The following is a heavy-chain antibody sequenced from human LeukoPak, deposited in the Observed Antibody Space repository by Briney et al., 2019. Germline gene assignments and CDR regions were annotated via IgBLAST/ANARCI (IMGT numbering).Heavy chain of an antibody. CDR1: GGTFSSYA. CDR2: IIPIFGTA. CDR3: ARWTSDGDYYDSSPSGGYFDY. D-gene: IGHD3-22*01. V-gene: IGHV1-69*01. J-gene: IGHJ4*02. Sequence: GASVTVSCKASGGTFSSYAISWVRQAPGQGLEWMGGIIPIFGTANYAQKFQGRVTITADESTSTAYMELSSLRSEDTAVCYCARWTSDGDYYDSSPSGGYFDYWGQGTLVTVSS.